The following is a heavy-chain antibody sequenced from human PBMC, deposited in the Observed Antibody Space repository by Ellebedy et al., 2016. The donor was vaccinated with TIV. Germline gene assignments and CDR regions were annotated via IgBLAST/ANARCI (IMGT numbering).Heavy chain of an antibody. V-gene: IGHV3-33*06. CDR3: AKDRSPTMIALDF. J-gene: IGHJ4*02. CDR1: GFTFSSYG. Sequence: PGGSLRLSCAASGFTFSSYGMHRVRQAPGKGLEWVAVIWNDGSNKYYRDSVKGRFTISRDNSKNTLYLQMSSLRADDTAIYYCAKDRSPTMIALDFWGQGTLVTVSS. D-gene: IGHD3-22*01. CDR2: IWNDGSNK.